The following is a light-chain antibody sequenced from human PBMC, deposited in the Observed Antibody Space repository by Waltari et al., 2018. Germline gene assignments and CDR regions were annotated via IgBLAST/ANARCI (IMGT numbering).Light chain of an antibody. Sequence: QLAVTQSPSASASLGASVKPTCILRSEHSAYAIAWHQHQPEKGPPFLMKIDGGGGHTKGDGSPYRFSVFNSGAGRYLTISSLQYEDEAAYYCQTWDPDTVVFGGGTKLTV. CDR2: IDGGGGH. CDR1: SEHSAYA. CDR3: QTWDPDTVV. J-gene: IGLJ2*01. V-gene: IGLV4-69*01.